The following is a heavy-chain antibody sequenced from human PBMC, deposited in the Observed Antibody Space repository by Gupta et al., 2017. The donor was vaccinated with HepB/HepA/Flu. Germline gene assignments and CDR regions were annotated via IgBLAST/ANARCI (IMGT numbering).Heavy chain of an antibody. D-gene: IGHD3-3*01. CDR3: AREGPIFGVVITFAFDI. J-gene: IGHJ3*02. Sequence: QVQLVQSGAEVKKPGSSVKVSCKASGGTFSSYAISWVRQAPGQGLEWMGRIIPILGIANYAQKFQGRVTITADKSTSTAYMELSSLRSEDMAVYYCAREGPIFGVVITFAFDIWGQGTMVTVSS. V-gene: IGHV1-69*04. CDR2: IIPILGIA. CDR1: GGTFSSYA.